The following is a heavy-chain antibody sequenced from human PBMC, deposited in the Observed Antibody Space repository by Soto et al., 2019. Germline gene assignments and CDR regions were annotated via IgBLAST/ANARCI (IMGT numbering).Heavy chain of an antibody. CDR2: ISGSGGST. V-gene: IGHV3-23*01. Sequence: PGRSMRLSWAAAGGTFSNLGMSWVRQAKGKGLEWVSAISGSGGSTYYADSVKGRFTISRDNSKNTLYLQMNSLRAEDTAVYYSAKDGSSSWYSGFDYWGQGTLVTVSS. CDR1: GGTFSNLG. J-gene: IGHJ4*02. D-gene: IGHD6-13*01. CDR3: AKDGSSSWYSGFDY.